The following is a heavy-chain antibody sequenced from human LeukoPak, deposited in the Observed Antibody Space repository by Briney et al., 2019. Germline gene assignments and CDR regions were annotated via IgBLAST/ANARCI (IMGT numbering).Heavy chain of an antibody. J-gene: IGHJ5*02. D-gene: IGHD5-18*01. CDR3: ARASTWIQLFDP. CDR2: IFHSGST. CDR1: GYSISSGYY. V-gene: IGHV4-38-2*02. Sequence: SETLSLTCTVSGYSISSGYYWGWIRQPPGKGLEWIGSIFHSGSTYYNPSLKSGVTISVDTSKNQFSLKLSSVTAADTAVYYCARASTWIQLFDPWGQGTLVTVSS.